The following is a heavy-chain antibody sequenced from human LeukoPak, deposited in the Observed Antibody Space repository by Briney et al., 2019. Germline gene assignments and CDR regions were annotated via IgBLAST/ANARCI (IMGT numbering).Heavy chain of an antibody. D-gene: IGHD1-20*01. CDR3: ARGRRNWNDGDYYYMDV. J-gene: IGHJ6*03. CDR1: GYTFTSYG. Sequence: ASVKVSCKASGYTFTSYGISWVRQAPGQGLEWMGWISAYNGNTNYAQKLQGRVTMTTDTSTSTAYMGLRSLRSDDTAVYYCARGRRNWNDGDYYYMDVWGKGTTVTVSS. V-gene: IGHV1-18*01. CDR2: ISAYNGNT.